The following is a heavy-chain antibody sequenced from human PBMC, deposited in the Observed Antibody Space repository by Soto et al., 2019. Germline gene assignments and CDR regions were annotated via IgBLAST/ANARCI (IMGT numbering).Heavy chain of an antibody. Sequence: PSKTLYLTCTVPGDSISGGASFWSWIRQPPGKGLEWIANVYYSGSSYYNPSLKSRLTISVDTTKNQFSLQLKSMTAADTAVYYCAKLSCTSSTCYFPGWFDPWGQGTLVTASS. CDR2: VYYSGSS. V-gene: IGHV4-31*03. J-gene: IGHJ5*02. CDR3: AKLSCTSSTCYFPGWFDP. D-gene: IGHD2-8*01. CDR1: GDSISGGASF.